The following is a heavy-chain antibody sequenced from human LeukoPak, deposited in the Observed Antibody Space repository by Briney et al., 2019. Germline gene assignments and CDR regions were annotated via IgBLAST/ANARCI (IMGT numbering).Heavy chain of an antibody. CDR3: ARDSLIAAAVKLNAFDI. Sequence: GGSLRLSCAASGFTFSTYSMNWVRQAPGKGLEWVSSISGTSSYIYYADSVKGRFTISRDNAKNSLSLQMNSLRAEDTAVYYCARDSLIAAAVKLNAFDIWGQGTMVTVSS. D-gene: IGHD6-13*01. V-gene: IGHV3-21*01. J-gene: IGHJ3*02. CDR1: GFTFSTYS. CDR2: ISGTSSYI.